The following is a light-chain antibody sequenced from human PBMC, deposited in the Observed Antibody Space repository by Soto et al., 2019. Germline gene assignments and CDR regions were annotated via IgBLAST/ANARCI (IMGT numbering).Light chain of an antibody. CDR2: DVS. Sequence: QSALTQPASVSGSPGQSITFSCTGTSSDVGGYNFVSWYQQHPGKAPKLMIYDVSNRPSGVSNRFSGSKSGNTASLTISGLQAEDEADYYCGSYTSTYTVIFGGGTQLTVL. V-gene: IGLV2-14*03. CDR1: SSDVGGYNF. CDR3: GSYTSTYTVI. J-gene: IGLJ2*01.